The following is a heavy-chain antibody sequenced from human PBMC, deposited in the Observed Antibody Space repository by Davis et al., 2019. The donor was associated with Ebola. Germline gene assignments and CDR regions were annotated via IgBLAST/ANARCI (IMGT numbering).Heavy chain of an antibody. CDR1: GFTVSSNY. CDR3: AKVVDSGSYLSEVAFDY. Sequence: GGSLRLSCAASGFTVSSNYMSWVRQAPGKGLEWVSVIYSGGSTYYADSVKGRFTISRHNSKNTLYLQMNSLRAEDTAVYYCAKVVDSGSYLSEVAFDYWGQGTLVTVSS. J-gene: IGHJ4*02. D-gene: IGHD1-26*01. V-gene: IGHV3-53*04. CDR2: IYSGGST.